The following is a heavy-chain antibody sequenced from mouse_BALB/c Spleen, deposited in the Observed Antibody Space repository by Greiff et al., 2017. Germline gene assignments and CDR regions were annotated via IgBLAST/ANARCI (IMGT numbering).Heavy chain of an antibody. CDR1: GFTFSDFY. CDR2: SRNKANDYTT. V-gene: IGHV7-1*02. Sequence: EVKLVESGGGLVQPGGSLRLSCAPSGFTFSDFYMEWVRQPPGKRLEWIAASRNKANDYTTEYSASVKGRFIVSRDTSQSILYLQMNALRAEDTAIYYCARDGPKRGYFDVWGAGTTVTVSS. J-gene: IGHJ1*01. CDR3: ARDGPKRGYFDV.